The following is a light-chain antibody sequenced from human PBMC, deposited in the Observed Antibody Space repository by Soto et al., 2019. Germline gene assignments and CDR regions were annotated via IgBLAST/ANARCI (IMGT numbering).Light chain of an antibody. CDR1: QSLLHSNGYNY. V-gene: IGKV2-28*01. J-gene: IGKJ2*01. Sequence: DIVMTQSPLSLPVTPGEPASISCRSSQSLLHSNGYNYLDWYLQKPGQSPQLLIYLGSNRASGVPDRFSGSGSGTDFTLKISRVEAEDVAVYYCIQALHTSYTFGQGTKLEIK. CDR2: LGS. CDR3: IQALHTSYT.